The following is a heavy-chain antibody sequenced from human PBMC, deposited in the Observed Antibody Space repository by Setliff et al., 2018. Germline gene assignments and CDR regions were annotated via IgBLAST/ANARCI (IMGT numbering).Heavy chain of an antibody. Sequence: SETLSLTCTVSGGSISSSSYYWGWIRQPPGKGLEWIGSIYYSGSTYYNPSLKSRVTISLDTSKNQFSLKLSSVTAADTAVYYCARILGYCSGGSCYVPYWGQGTLVTVSS. D-gene: IGHD2-15*01. CDR1: GGSISSSSYY. CDR3: ARILGYCSGGSCYVPY. V-gene: IGHV4-39*07. CDR2: IYYSGST. J-gene: IGHJ4*02.